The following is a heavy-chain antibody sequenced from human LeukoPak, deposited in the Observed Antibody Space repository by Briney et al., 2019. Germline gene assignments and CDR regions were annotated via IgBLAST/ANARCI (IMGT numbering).Heavy chain of an antibody. Sequence: SETLSLTCTVSGGSISSTDYYWGWIRQPPGKGLEWIGNIHYSGITYYNPSLKSRVTIPVDTSKNQFSLKLSSVTAADTAVYYCARDWDDYGTPTGFDLWGRGTLVTVSS. D-gene: IGHD4-17*01. CDR3: ARDWDDYGTPTGFDL. CDR2: IHYSGIT. V-gene: IGHV4-39*07. J-gene: IGHJ2*01. CDR1: GGSISSTDYY.